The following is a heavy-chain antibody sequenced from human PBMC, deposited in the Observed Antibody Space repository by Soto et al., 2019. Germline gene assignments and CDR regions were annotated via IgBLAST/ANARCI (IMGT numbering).Heavy chain of an antibody. CDR3: ATFGGVAVAAADVFYS. Sequence: QVQLVQSGAEVKKPGSSVKVSCKASGGAFSSSALNWVRQAPGQGIEWMGGIIPIFGTANYAQKFQGRFTITADETTNTAYLELSSLRSEDTANYSWATFGGVAVAAADVFYSWGHGALITFSA. V-gene: IGHV1-69*01. J-gene: IGHJ5*01. CDR1: GGAFSSSA. CDR2: IIPIFGTA. D-gene: IGHD6-19*01.